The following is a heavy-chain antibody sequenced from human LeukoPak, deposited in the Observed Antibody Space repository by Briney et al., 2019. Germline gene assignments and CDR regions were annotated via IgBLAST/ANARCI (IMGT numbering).Heavy chain of an antibody. V-gene: IGHV3-23*01. CDR2: ISGSGGST. CDR1: GFTFSSYA. Sequence: GGSLRLSCAASGFTFSSYAMSWVRQAPGKGLGWVSAISGSGGSTYYADSVKGRFTISRDNSKNTLYLQMNSLRAEDTAVYYCAKDQGWTVTTSMDYWGQGTLVTVSS. J-gene: IGHJ4*02. D-gene: IGHD4-17*01. CDR3: AKDQGWTVTTSMDY.